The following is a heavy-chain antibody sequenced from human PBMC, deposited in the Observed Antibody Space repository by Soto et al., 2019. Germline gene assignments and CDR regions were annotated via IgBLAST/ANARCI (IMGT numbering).Heavy chain of an antibody. Sequence: GGSLRLSCAASGFTFSSYAMSWVRQAPGKGLEWVSAISGSGGSTYYTDSVKGRFTISRDNSKNTLYLQMNSLRAEDTAVYYCAKGIKYYDFWSGAGPTDYWGQGTLVTVSS. CDR2: ISGSGGST. V-gene: IGHV3-23*01. J-gene: IGHJ4*02. CDR3: AKGIKYYDFWSGAGPTDY. CDR1: GFTFSSYA. D-gene: IGHD3-3*01.